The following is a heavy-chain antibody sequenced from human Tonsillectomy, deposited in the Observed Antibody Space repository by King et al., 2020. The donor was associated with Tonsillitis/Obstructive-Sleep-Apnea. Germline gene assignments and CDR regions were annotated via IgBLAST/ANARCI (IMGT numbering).Heavy chain of an antibody. Sequence: VQLVESGGGVVQPGRSLRLSCAASGFTFSSYGMHWVRQAPGKGLEWVAVISYDGSNKYYADSVKGRFTISRDNSKNTLYLQMNSLRAEDTAVYYCAKGDGWVRLDYGMDVWGQGTTVTVSS. D-gene: IGHD1-1*01. J-gene: IGHJ6*02. CDR3: AKGDGWVRLDYGMDV. V-gene: IGHV3-30*18. CDR2: ISYDGSNK. CDR1: GFTFSSYG.